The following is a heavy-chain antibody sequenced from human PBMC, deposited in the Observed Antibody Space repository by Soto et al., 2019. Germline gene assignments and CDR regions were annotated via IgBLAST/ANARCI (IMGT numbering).Heavy chain of an antibody. V-gene: IGHV1-18*01. CDR3: ARDGADIVVVPAAAKTNYYYYGMDV. D-gene: IGHD2-2*01. Sequence: GASVKVSCKASGYTFTSYGISWVRQAPGQGLEWMGWISAYNGNTNYAQKLQGRVTMTTDTSTSTAYMELRSLRSDDTAVYYCARDGADIVVVPAAAKTNYYYYGMDVWGQGTTVTVSS. CDR2: ISAYNGNT. J-gene: IGHJ6*02. CDR1: GYTFTSYG.